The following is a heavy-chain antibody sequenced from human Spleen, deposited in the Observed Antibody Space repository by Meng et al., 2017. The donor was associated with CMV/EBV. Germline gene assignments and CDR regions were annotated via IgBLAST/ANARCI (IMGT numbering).Heavy chain of an antibody. Sequence: GVLKISCAASGFTVSTNYMSWVRQAPGKGPEWVSVIHRGGNTDYADSVKGRFTISRDNAKNTLYLQMNRLTAEDTAVYYCAREGGNEGYCSSTRCQYGNDAFDIWGQGTMVTVSS. D-gene: IGHD2-2*01. CDR3: AREGGNEGYCSSTRCQYGNDAFDI. J-gene: IGHJ3*02. CDR2: IHRGGNT. CDR1: GFTVSTNY. V-gene: IGHV3-53*01.